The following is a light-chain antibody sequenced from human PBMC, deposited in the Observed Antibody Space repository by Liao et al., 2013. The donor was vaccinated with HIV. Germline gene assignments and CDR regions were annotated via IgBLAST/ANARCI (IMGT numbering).Light chain of an antibody. CDR2: QDN. Sequence: SSELTQSPSVSVSPGQTASITCSGDYLGDKYASWYQHKPGQAPMLVIYQDNKRPSGISDRFSGSNSGNTATLTISGTQALDEADYYCQAWDRNTAIFGGGTKLTVL. CDR1: YLGDKY. V-gene: IGLV3-1*01. CDR3: QAWDRNTAI. J-gene: IGLJ2*01.